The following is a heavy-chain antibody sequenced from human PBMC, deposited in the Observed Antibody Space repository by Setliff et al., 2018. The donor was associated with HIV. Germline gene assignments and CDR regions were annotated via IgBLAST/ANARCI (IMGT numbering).Heavy chain of an antibody. Sequence: ASLKVSCKASGYTFTTYSLHWARQAPGHSLEWMGWINVGNGDTKYSPELQGRISITRDTSANTAYMELSSLRSDDTAVYFCARGALLAVFDFDHWGQGTRVTVS. CDR1: GYTFTTYS. D-gene: IGHD3-10*01. J-gene: IGHJ4*02. CDR2: INVGNGDT. V-gene: IGHV1-3*01. CDR3: ARGALLAVFDFDH.